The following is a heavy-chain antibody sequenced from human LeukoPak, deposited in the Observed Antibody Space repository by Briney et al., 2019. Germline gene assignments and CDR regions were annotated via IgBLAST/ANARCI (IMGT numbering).Heavy chain of an antibody. CDR1: GFTFSSYS. CDR2: ISSSSSYI. V-gene: IGHV3-21*04. CDR3: ARVAVPAAISGWFDP. D-gene: IGHD2-2*01. Sequence: GGSLRLSCAASGFTFSSYSMNWVRQAPGKGLEWVSSISSSSSYIYYADSVKGRSTISRDNAKNTLYLQMNSLRAEDTAVYYCARVAVPAAISGWFDPWGQGTLVTVSS. J-gene: IGHJ5*02.